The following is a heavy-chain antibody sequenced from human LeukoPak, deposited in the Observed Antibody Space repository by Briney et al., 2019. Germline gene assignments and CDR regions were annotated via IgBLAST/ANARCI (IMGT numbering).Heavy chain of an antibody. CDR2: IYYSGST. V-gene: IGHV4-31*03. D-gene: IGHD4-11*01. CDR1: GVSISSGGYY. CDR3: ARGPVRDYSNY. Sequence: SETLSLTCTVSGVSISSGGYYWGLIRQHPGKCLEWIGYIYYSGSTYYNPSLKSRLTISLDTSSNQFSLKLNSVTAADTAVYYCARGPVRDYSNYWGQGTLVTVSS. J-gene: IGHJ4*02.